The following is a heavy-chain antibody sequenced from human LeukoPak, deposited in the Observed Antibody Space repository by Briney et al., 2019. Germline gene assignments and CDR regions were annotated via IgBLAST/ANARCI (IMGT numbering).Heavy chain of an antibody. CDR3: ARLSDDYDILTGYPLNNWFDP. D-gene: IGHD3-9*01. Sequence: SETLSLTCTVSGGSISSSSYYWGWIRQPPGKGLEWIGSIYYSGSTYYNPSLKSRVTISVDTSKNQFSLKLSSVTAADTAVYYCARLSDDYDILTGYPLNNWFDPWGQGTLVTVSS. CDR2: IYYSGST. V-gene: IGHV4-39*01. CDR1: GGSISSSSYY. J-gene: IGHJ5*02.